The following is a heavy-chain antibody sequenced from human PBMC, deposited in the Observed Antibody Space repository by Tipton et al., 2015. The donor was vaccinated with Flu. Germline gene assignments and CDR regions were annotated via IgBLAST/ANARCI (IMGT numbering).Heavy chain of an antibody. D-gene: IGHD1-26*01. CDR3: ARGSYGELLYFDY. J-gene: IGHJ4*02. V-gene: IGHV4-59*11. CDR1: GGSISGHY. CDR2: TYFSGST. Sequence: TLSLTCSVSGGSISGHYWNWIRQPPGKGLEWIGYTYFSGSTEYNPSLRSRVTISLDTSKKHFSLNLSSVIAADTAMYYCARGSYGELLYFDYWGQGTLVTVSS.